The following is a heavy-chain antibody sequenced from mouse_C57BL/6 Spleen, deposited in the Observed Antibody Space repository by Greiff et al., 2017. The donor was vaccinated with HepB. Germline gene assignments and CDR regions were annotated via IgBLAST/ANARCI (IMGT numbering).Heavy chain of an antibody. CDR2: ISNGGGST. J-gene: IGHJ4*01. D-gene: IGHD1-1*01. V-gene: IGHV5-12*01. CDR3: ARPYYYGSSLYYYAMDY. CDR1: GFTFSDYY. Sequence: DVMLVESGGGLVQPGGSLKLSCAASGFTFSDYYMYWVRQTPEKRLEWVAYISNGGGSTYYPDTVKGRFTISRDNAKNTLYLQMSRLKSEDTAMYYCARPYYYGSSLYYYAMDYWGQGTSVTVSS.